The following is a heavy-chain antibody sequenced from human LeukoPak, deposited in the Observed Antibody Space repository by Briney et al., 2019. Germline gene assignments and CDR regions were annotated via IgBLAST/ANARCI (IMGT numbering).Heavy chain of an antibody. V-gene: IGHV1-2*02. CDR2: INPNSGGT. Sequence: GASVKVACKASGYTFTGYYMHWVRRAPGQGLEWMGWINPNSGGTNYAQKFQGRVTMTRDTSISTAYMELSRLRSDDTAVYYCARAKWELPFDYWGQGTLVTVSS. CDR3: ARAKWELPFDY. J-gene: IGHJ4*02. CDR1: GYTFTGYY. D-gene: IGHD1-26*01.